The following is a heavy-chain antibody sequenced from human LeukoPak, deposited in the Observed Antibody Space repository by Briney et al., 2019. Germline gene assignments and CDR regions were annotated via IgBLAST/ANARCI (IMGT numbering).Heavy chain of an antibody. J-gene: IGHJ4*02. CDR1: GFTFSSYW. CDR3: ARVHNWNDGFDY. V-gene: IGHV3-74*01. D-gene: IGHD1-1*01. CDR2: INSDGSST. Sequence: GGSLRLSCAASGFTFSSYWMHWVRQAPGEGLVWVSRINSDGSSTSYADSVKGRFTISRDNAKNTLYLQMNSLRAEDTAVYYCARVHNWNDGFDYWGQGTLVTVSS.